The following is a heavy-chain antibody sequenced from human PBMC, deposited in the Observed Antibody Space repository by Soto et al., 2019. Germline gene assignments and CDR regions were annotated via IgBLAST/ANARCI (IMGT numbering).Heavy chain of an antibody. CDR1: GYTFTAYN. Sequence: QVQLVQSGAEVKEPGASVRLSCKAFGYTFTAYNIHWVRQAPGQGLEWMGWINAGNGNTRSSRKFQGRVIITRDTSATTADLEVESLRSEDTAIYYCARVAPSGGSVPRFDPWGQGTLLTVSS. J-gene: IGHJ5*02. CDR2: INAGNGNT. CDR3: ARVAPSGGSVPRFDP. D-gene: IGHD3-10*01. V-gene: IGHV1-3*01.